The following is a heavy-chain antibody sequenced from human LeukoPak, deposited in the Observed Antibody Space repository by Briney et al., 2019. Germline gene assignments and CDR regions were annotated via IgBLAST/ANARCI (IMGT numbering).Heavy chain of an antibody. J-gene: IGHJ5*02. CDR1: GFTFSSYS. CDR3: ARDPYDILTGYGDWFDP. Sequence: GGSLRLSCAASGFTFSSYSMNWVRQAPGKGLEWVSSISSSSSYIYYADSVKGRFTISRDNAKNTLYLQMNSLRAEDTAVYYCARDPYDILTGYGDWFDPWGQGTLVTVSS. V-gene: IGHV3-21*01. CDR2: ISSSSSYI. D-gene: IGHD3-9*01.